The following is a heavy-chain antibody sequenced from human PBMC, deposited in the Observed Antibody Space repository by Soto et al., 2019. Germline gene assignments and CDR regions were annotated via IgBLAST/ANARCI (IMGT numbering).Heavy chain of an antibody. CDR3: ARSLYYYDSSGYYYDGYYYGMDV. CDR2: IYYSGST. V-gene: IGHV4-59*01. Sequence: PSETLSLTCTVSGGSISSYYWSWIRQPPGKGLEWIGYIYYSGSTNYNPSLKSRVTISVDTSKNQFSLKLSSVTAADTAVYYCARSLYYYDSSGYYYDGYYYGMDVWGQGTTVTVSS. D-gene: IGHD3-22*01. CDR1: GGSISSYY. J-gene: IGHJ6*02.